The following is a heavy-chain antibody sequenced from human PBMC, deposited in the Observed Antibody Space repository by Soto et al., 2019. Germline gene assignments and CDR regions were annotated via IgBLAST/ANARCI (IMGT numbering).Heavy chain of an antibody. J-gene: IGHJ5*02. CDR1: GGSISSSSYY. CDR2: IYYSGST. CDR3: ARQRPIFGVIPRAWFDP. Sequence: SETLSLTCTVSGGSISSSSYYWGWIRQPPGKGLEWIGSIYYSGSTYYNPSLKSRVTISVDTSKNQFSLKLSSVTAADTAVYYCARQRPIFGVIPRAWFDPWGQGTLVTVSS. D-gene: IGHD3-3*01. V-gene: IGHV4-39*01.